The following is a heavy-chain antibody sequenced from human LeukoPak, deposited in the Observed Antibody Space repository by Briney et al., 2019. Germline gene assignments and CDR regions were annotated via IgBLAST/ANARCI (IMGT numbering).Heavy chain of an antibody. Sequence: GGSLRLACAAAGLTFSSYAMSWVRQAPGKELEWVSAISRSGGSTYYADSVKGRFTISRDNSKNTLYLQMNSLRAEDTAVYCCAKVPAGAYEAGSCWGQGTLVTVSS. D-gene: IGHD1-26*01. V-gene: IGHV3-23*01. CDR2: ISRSGGST. CDR1: GLTFSSYA. CDR3: AKVPAGAYEAGSC. J-gene: IGHJ4*02.